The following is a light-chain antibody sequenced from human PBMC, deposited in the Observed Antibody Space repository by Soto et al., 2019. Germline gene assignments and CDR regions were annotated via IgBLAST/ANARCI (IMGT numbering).Light chain of an antibody. J-gene: IGKJ4*01. CDR3: QQYSSWPPLT. CDR2: EAS. CDR1: QSVSSN. V-gene: IGKV3-15*01. Sequence: EIVMTQSPDTLSVSPGERATLSCRASQSVSSNLAWYQQKPGQAPRLLIHEASTRATGIPARFSGSGSGTEFTLTISSLQSEDFAVYYCQQYSSWPPLTFGGGTKVEIK.